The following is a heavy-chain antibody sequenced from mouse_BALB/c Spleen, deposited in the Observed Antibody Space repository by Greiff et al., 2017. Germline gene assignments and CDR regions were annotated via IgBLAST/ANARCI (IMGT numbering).Heavy chain of an antibody. Sequence: VKLMESGAELARPGASVKLSCKASGYTFTDYYINWVKQRTGQGLEWIGEIYPGSGNTYYNEKFKGKATLTADKSSSTAYMQLSSLTSEDSAVYFCAINYGSSYDYAMDYWGQGTSVTVSS. V-gene: IGHV1-77*01. CDR1: GYTFTDYY. CDR3: AINYGSSYDYAMDY. CDR2: IYPGSGNT. D-gene: IGHD1-1*01. J-gene: IGHJ4*01.